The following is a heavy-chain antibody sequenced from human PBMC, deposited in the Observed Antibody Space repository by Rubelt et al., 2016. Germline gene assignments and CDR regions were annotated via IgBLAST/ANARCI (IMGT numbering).Heavy chain of an antibody. D-gene: IGHD1-26*01. Sequence: DPSLKSRVTISVDTSNNHFSLKLSSLTAADTAVYYCVRVIVGAISYYYGMDVWGQGTTVTVSS. V-gene: IGHV4-39*07. CDR3: VRVIVGAISYYYGMDV. J-gene: IGHJ6*02.